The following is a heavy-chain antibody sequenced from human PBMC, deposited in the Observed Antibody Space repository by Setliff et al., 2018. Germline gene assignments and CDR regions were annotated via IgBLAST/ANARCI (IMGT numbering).Heavy chain of an antibody. J-gene: IGHJ4*02. CDR1: GFTFRSAY. Sequence: GGSLRLSCAASGFTFRSAYMSWVRQAPGKGLEWVGLIKNKIGGGTAATDYAAPVEGRFTISRDDSTNTLYLQMNSLKPDDTGIYSCAKGLVVGALLDYWGQGTLVTVSS. D-gene: IGHD2-15*01. V-gene: IGHV3-15*05. CDR3: AKGLVVGALLDY. CDR2: IKNKIGGGTAAT.